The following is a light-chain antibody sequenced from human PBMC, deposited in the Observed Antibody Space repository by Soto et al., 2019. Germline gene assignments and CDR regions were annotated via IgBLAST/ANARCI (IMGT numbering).Light chain of an antibody. CDR2: GAS. V-gene: IGKV3-15*01. J-gene: IGKJ2*01. CDR3: QQYNNWLYT. CDR1: QSVSSN. Sequence: EIVMTQSPATLSVSPGERATLSCRASQSVSSNLAWYQQKPGQAPRLLIYGASTRATGIPARFSGSGSGTEFTLTISSLQSEEFAVYYCQQYNNWLYTFGQGTKLEI.